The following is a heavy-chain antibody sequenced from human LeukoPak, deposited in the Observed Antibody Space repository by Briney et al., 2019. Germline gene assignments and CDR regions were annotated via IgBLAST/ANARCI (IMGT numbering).Heavy chain of an antibody. V-gene: IGHV1-69*05. CDR1: GGTFSSYA. CDR3: ARPLVPAAAYDAFDI. CDR2: IIPIFGTA. Sequence: ASVKVSCKASGGTFSSYAISWVRQAPGQGLEWMGGIIPIFGTANYAQKFQGRVTITTDESTSTAYMELSSLRSEDTAVYYCARPLVPAAAYDAFDIWGQGTMVTVSS. D-gene: IGHD2-2*01. J-gene: IGHJ3*02.